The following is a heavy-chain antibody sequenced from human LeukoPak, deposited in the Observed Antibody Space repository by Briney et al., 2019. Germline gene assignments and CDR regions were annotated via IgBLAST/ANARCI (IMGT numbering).Heavy chain of an antibody. CDR2: INPYSGDT. J-gene: IGHJ4*02. D-gene: IGHD2-15*01. V-gene: IGHV1-2*02. CDR1: GYTFTTYY. CDR3: ARSGNLLPGDTFDY. Sequence: ASVKVSCKASGYTFTTYYIHWLRQAPGQGLEWMGWINPYSGDTTYAQKFQGRVTLTRDTSISTAYMELSGLRSDDTAVYFCARSGNLLPGDTFDYWGQGTLVTVSS.